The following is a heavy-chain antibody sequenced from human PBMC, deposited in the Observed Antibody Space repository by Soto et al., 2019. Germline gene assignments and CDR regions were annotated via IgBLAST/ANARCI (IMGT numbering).Heavy chain of an antibody. CDR3: AREKYYYDSSGYYY. Sequence: ASVKFSCKASGYTFTSYGISWVRQAPGQGLEWMGWISAYNGNTNYAQKLQGRVTMTTDTSTSTAYMELRSLRSDDTAVYYCAREKYYYDSSGYYYWGQGTLVTVSS. V-gene: IGHV1-18*04. D-gene: IGHD3-22*01. CDR2: ISAYNGNT. CDR1: GYTFTSYG. J-gene: IGHJ4*02.